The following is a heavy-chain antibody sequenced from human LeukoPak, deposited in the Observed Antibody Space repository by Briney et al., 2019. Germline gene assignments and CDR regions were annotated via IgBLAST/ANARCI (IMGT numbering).Heavy chain of an antibody. J-gene: IGHJ5*02. CDR3: AXXXXXXXXXXXYYDLYSWFDP. V-gene: IGHV4-34*01. CDR1: XGSFSGYY. Sequence: CAXYXGSFSGYYWSWIRQPPGKGLEWIGEINHSGSTNYNPSLKSRVTISVDTSKNQLSLKLSSVTAADTAVYYCAXXXXXXXXXXXYYDLYSWFDPWGQGTLVTVSS. D-gene: IGHD3-22*01. CDR2: INHSGST.